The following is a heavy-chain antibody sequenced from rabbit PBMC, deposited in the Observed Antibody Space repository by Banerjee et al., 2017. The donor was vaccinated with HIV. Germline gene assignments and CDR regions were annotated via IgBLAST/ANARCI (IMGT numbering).Heavy chain of an antibody. D-gene: IGHD6-1*01. CDR3: ARVRADGNGYTYGCDLNW. CDR1: GFSFSSYW. V-gene: IGHV1S45*01. Sequence: QEQLEESGGDLVKPGASLTLTCTASGFSFSSYWMWWVRQAPGKGLEWIACIVAGSSQSPAFAYWAKGRFTITKAPSPTVSLQMPSLTAADTASCFCARVRADGNGYTYGCDLNWWSQGALVTVS. J-gene: IGHJ4*01. CDR2: IVAGSSQSP.